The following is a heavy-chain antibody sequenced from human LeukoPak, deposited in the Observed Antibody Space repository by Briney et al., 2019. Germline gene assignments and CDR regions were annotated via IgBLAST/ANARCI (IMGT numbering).Heavy chain of an antibody. CDR2: INTKTGNP. D-gene: IGHD3-3*01. CDR1: GYTFNDYT. J-gene: IGHJ4*02. CDR3: ARDHDFLSGHSRRDFDY. Sequence: ASVEVSCKASGYTFNDYTMNWVRQAPGQGLEWMGWINTKTGNPTYAQGFTGRFVFSLDTSVSVAYLQINGLEADDTAMYYCARDHDFLSGHSRRDFDYWGQGTLVTVSS. V-gene: IGHV7-4-1*04.